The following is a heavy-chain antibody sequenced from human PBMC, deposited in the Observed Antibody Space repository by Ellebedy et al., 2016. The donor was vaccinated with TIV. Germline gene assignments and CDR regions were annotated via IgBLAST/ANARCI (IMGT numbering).Heavy chain of an antibody. D-gene: IGHD3-22*01. J-gene: IGHJ4*02. CDR2: IRSKAHTGTT. V-gene: IGHV3-49*03. Sequence: GESLKISCTTSGFAFGDYAMSWFRQAPGKGLEWVSFIRSKAHTGTTEYAASVQGRFTISRDDYNSIAYLQMNSLKTEDTAVYYCVRQAYYYVSSGYYPDYWGQGTLVTVSS. CDR1: GFAFGDYA. CDR3: VRQAYYYVSSGYYPDY.